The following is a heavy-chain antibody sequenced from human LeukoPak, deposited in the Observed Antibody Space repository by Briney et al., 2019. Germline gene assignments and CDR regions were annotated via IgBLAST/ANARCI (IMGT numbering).Heavy chain of an antibody. Sequence: PGGSLRLSCAASGFTFNSHAMSWVRQAPGKGLEWVSVISAGGSSTSYAGSVKGRFTISRDNSKNTLYLQMNSLRAEDTAVYYCAKSLGSGLIRPFYGMDVWGQGTTVTASS. CDR1: GFTFNSHA. J-gene: IGHJ6*02. V-gene: IGHV3-23*01. CDR2: ISAGGSST. D-gene: IGHD3-10*01. CDR3: AKSLGSGLIRPFYGMDV.